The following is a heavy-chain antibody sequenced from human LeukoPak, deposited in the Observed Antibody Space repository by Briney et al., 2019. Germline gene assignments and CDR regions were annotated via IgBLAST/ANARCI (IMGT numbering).Heavy chain of an antibody. CDR3: AKFASVAAAGTSDY. D-gene: IGHD6-13*01. CDR1: GFTFSDYY. CDR2: ISSSGSTI. J-gene: IGHJ4*02. V-gene: IGHV3-11*01. Sequence: GGSLRLSCAASGFTFSDYYMSWIRQAPGKGLEWVSYISSSGSTIYYADSVKGRFTISRDNAKNSLYLQMNSLRAEDTAVYYCAKFASVAAAGTSDYWGQGTLVTVSS.